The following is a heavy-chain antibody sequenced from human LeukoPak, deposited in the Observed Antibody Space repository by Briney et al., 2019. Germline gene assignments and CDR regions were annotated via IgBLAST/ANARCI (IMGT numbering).Heavy chain of an antibody. J-gene: IGHJ6*03. CDR1: GFTFDDYG. D-gene: IGHD1-26*01. CDR3: AKDKARRWELLRGFYYYYYMDV. CDR2: INWNGGST. V-gene: IGHV3-20*04. Sequence: GGSLRLSCAASGFTFDDYGMSWVRQAPGKGLEWVSGINWNGGSTGYADSVKGRFTISRDNSKNSLYLQMNSLRAEDTALYYCAKDKARRWELLRGFYYYYYMDVWGKGTTVTVSS.